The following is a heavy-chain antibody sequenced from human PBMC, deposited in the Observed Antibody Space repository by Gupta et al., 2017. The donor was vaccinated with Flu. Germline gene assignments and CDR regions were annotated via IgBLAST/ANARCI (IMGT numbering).Heavy chain of an antibody. Sequence: QVQLVPSGAEVKKTGASVKVSCKASGYTFTGYYMHWVRQAPGQGLEWMGWINPNSGGTNYAQKFQGRVTMTRDTSISTAYMELSRLRSDDTAVYYCARPDNCSSTSCLNDAFDIWGQGTMVTVSS. CDR2: INPNSGGT. CDR1: GYTFTGYY. J-gene: IGHJ3*02. V-gene: IGHV1-2*02. D-gene: IGHD2-2*01. CDR3: ARPDNCSSTSCLNDAFDI.